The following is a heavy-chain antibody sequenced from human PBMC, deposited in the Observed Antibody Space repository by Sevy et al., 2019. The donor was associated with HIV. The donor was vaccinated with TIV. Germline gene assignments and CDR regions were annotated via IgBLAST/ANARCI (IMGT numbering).Heavy chain of an antibody. CDR1: GYTFTSYY. CDR3: ARVPPGYSSGWSFFDY. V-gene: IGHV1-46*03. D-gene: IGHD6-19*01. J-gene: IGHJ4*02. CDR2: INPSGGST. Sequence: ASVKVSCKASGYTFTSYYMHWVRQAPGQGLEWMGIINPSGGSTSYAQKFQGRVTMTRDTSTSTVYMELGSLRSEDTAVYYCARVPPGYSSGWSFFDYWGQGTLVTVSS.